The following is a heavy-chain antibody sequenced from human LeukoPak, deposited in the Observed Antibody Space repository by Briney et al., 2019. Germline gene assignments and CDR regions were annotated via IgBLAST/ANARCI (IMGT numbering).Heavy chain of an antibody. CDR3: ATARPRISGFDY. CDR2: SNHSGST. D-gene: IGHD3-10*01. J-gene: IGHJ4*02. CDR1: GGSFSGYY. V-gene: IGHV4-34*01. Sequence: KTSETLSLTCAVYGGSFSGYYWSWIRQPPGKGLEWIGDSNHSGSTNYNPSPKSRVTISVDTSKNQFSLKLSSVTAADTAVYYCATARPRISGFDYWGQGTLVTVSS.